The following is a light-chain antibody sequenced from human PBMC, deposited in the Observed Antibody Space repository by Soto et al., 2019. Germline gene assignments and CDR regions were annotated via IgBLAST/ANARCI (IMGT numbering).Light chain of an antibody. CDR1: SSDVGGYNY. CDR2: DVS. J-gene: IGLJ1*01. Sequence: QSALTQPASVSGSPGQSITISCTGTSSDVGGYNYVSWYQQHPGKAPKLMMYDVSNRPSGVSNRFSGSKSGNTASLTISGLQAEDEADYYCSAYTSSSTPDVFGTGTKVTVL. V-gene: IGLV2-14*01. CDR3: SAYTSSSTPDV.